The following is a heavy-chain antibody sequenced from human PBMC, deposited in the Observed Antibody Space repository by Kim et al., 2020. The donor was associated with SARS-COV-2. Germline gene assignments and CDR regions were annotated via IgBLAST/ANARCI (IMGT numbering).Heavy chain of an antibody. Sequence: VKDPFTISRDNAKNSLYLQMNSLRAEDTAMYYCTRNLYYYHSGNYYVVFDFWGKGTMVTVSS. CDR3: TRNLYYYHSGNYYVVFDF. V-gene: IGHV3-11*06. D-gene: IGHD3-10*01. J-gene: IGHJ3*01.